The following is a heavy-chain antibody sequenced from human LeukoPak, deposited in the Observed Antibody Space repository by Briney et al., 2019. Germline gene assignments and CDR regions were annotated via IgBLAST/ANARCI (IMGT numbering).Heavy chain of an antibody. CDR1: GFTFSTDS. D-gene: IGHD3-10*01. J-gene: IGHJ3*02. CDR3: ARGRSITILRGVAISDGFDI. Sequence: GRSLILSCAAAGFTFSTDSKNWVRHAPGKGLEWVSSIATSSDYMYYVGSLKGRFTIARDNAKNSLYLHMNSLRPDDTAVYYCARGRSITILRGVAISDGFDIWGQGTKVTFS. V-gene: IGHV3-21*06. CDR2: IATSSDYM.